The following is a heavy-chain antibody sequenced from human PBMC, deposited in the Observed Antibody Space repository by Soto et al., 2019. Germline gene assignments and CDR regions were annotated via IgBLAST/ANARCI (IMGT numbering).Heavy chain of an antibody. CDR2: INSGGST. CDR1: GFIVSSTY. Sequence: EVQLVESGGGLIQPGGSLRLSCAASGFIVSSTYLSLVRQAPGKGLEWVSVINSGGSTYYADSVKGRFTISRDNSKNTMYLQMNSLRAEDPAEYYCARLHPGYTWGKGTLVTLSS. CDR3: ARLHPGYT. D-gene: IGHD5-18*01. V-gene: IGHV3-53*01. J-gene: IGHJ1*01.